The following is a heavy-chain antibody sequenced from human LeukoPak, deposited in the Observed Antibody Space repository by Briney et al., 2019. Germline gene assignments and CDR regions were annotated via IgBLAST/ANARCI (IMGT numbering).Heavy chain of an antibody. Sequence: SETLSLTCTVSGGSISSSSYYWGWIRQPPGKGLEWIGSIHYSGSTHSNPSLKSRVTMSVDTSKNQFSLKLSSVTAADTAVYYCARDPYSGTYWGYFDYWGQGTLVTVSS. CDR2: IHYSGST. CDR3: ARDPYSGTYWGYFDY. J-gene: IGHJ4*02. D-gene: IGHD1-26*01. V-gene: IGHV4-39*07. CDR1: GGSISSSSYY.